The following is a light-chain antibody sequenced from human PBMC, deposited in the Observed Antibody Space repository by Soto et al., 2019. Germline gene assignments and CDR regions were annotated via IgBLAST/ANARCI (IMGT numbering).Light chain of an antibody. CDR2: DAT. V-gene: IGKV3-15*01. Sequence: VITQSPPTLSVSPGERATLSCRASQSVSSDLAWYQQKPGQAPRLLIYDATTRATGIASRFRGSWSGTEFTLTISSLQSEDFATYYCQHYHKWPPITFGQGTRLEIK. CDR1: QSVSSD. J-gene: IGKJ5*01. CDR3: QHYHKWPPIT.